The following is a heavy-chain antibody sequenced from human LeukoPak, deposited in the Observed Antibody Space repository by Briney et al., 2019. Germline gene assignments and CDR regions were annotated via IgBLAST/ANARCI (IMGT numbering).Heavy chain of an antibody. CDR1: GGSLSSGGSY. V-gene: IGHV4-31*03. D-gene: IGHD2-2*02. J-gene: IGHJ3*02. Sequence: SQTVSLTCPVSGGSLSSGGSYWSWLRDHPGRGLEWIGYIYYSGSTYYNPSLKSRVTIPVEASKNRFSLKLSSVTAADTVVYYGARDRGCSSTSCYTDSFDIWGQGTMVTVSS. CDR2: IYYSGST. CDR3: ARDRGCSSTSCYTDSFDI.